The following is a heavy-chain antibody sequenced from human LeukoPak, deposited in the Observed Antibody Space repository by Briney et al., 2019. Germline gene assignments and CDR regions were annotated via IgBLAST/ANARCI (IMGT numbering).Heavy chain of an antibody. CDR2: IASDGST. CDR3: IGSGGWPGY. Sequence: GSLRLSCAASGFTFSSYWMHWVRHAPGKGLVWVSRIASDGSTVYADSVKGRFTISRDNAKDTVYLQMNSLRVEDTAVYYCIGSGGWPGYWGQGTLVTVSS. D-gene: IGHD1-26*01. J-gene: IGHJ4*02. V-gene: IGHV3-74*01. CDR1: GFTFSSYW.